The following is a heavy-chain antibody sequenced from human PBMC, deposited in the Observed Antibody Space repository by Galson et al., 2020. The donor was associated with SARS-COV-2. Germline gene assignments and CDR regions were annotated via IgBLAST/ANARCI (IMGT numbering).Heavy chain of an antibody. Sequence: ASETLSLTCTVSGGSVSSGLYYWSWVRQRPGKGLEWIGYISSHNASTEYNPSLKSRVSLSVDTSKNQFSLKLHSVTAADTAVYYCARGEGRITLGRGVLIGFDSWGQGTLVSVSS. CDR2: ISSHNAST. D-gene: IGHD3-10*01. CDR1: GGSVSSGLYY. CDR3: ARGEGRITLGRGVLIGFDS. J-gene: IGHJ4*02. V-gene: IGHV4-31*03.